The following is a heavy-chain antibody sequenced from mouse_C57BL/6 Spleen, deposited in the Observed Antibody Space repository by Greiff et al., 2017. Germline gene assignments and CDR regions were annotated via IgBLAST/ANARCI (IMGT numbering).Heavy chain of an antibody. CDR2: IRSKSSNYAT. CDR3: VSGSSGYDWFAY. V-gene: IGHV10-3*01. J-gene: IGHJ3*01. D-gene: IGHD3-2*02. CDR1: GFTFNTYA. Sequence: EVQRVESGGGLVQPKGSLKLSCAASGFTFNTYAMHWVRQAPGKGLEWVARIRSKSSNYATYYADSVKDRFTISRDDSQSMLYLQMNNLKTEDTAMYYCVSGSSGYDWFAYWGQGTLVTVSA.